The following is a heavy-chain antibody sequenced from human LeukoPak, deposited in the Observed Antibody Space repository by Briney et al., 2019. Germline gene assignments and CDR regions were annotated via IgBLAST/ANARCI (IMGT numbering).Heavy chain of an antibody. V-gene: IGHV3-11*01. Sequence: GGSLRLSCAASVFPFRFYYMRCIRQAPGKGLEWVSDISSSGDIKSYADSVKGRFTISRDNAKTSLHLQMNSLRAEDTAVYYCAREREAGAFDYWGQGTLVTVSS. CDR3: AREREAGAFDY. D-gene: IGHD6-19*01. CDR1: VFPFRFYY. CDR2: ISSSGDIK. J-gene: IGHJ4*02.